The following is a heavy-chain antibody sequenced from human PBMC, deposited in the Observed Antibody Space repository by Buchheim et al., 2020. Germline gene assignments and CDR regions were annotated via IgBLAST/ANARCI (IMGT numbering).Heavy chain of an antibody. CDR3: ARAWSGSYNY. CDR1: GGSVSSSSYY. J-gene: IGHJ4*02. Sequence: QVQLQESGPGLVKPSETLSLTCTVSGGSVSSSSYYWSWIRQPPGKGLEWIGYIYYSGSTNYNPSLKSRVTISVDTSKNQFSLKLSSVTAADTAVYYCARAWSGSYNYWGQGTL. V-gene: IGHV4-61*01. D-gene: IGHD1-26*01. CDR2: IYYSGST.